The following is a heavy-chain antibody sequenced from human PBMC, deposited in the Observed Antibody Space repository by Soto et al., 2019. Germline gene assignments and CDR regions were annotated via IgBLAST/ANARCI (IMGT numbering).Heavy chain of an antibody. Sequence: GSVKISCKDSRHMFTTYDINWVRQASREARDSKGWMSPRSGNTGYAPEFQGRVTMTRHTSITTVYMEVRSLRSEDMAVYYCVGPLMTRLDSWGQGTLVTVSS. CDR3: VGPLMTRLDS. D-gene: IGHD2-21*02. CDR2: MSPRSGNT. J-gene: IGHJ4*02. CDR1: RHMFTTYD. V-gene: IGHV1-8*01.